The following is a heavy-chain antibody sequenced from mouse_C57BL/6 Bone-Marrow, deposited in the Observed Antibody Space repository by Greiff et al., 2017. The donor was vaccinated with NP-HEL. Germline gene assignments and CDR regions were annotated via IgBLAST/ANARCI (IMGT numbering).Heavy chain of an antibody. D-gene: IGHD4-1*01. CDR2: INPSTGGT. CDR1: GYSFTGYY. Sequence: VQLQQSGPELVKPGASVKLSCKASGYSFTGYYMNWVKQSPAKSLEWIGEINPSTGGTTYNQKFKAKATLTVDKSSSTAYMQLRSLTSEDSEVYYCARNWDDYWGQGTTLTVSS. J-gene: IGHJ2*01. CDR3: ARNWDDY. V-gene: IGHV1-42*01.